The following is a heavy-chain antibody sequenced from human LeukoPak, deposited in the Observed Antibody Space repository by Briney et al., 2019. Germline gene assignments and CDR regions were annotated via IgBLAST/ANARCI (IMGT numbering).Heavy chain of an antibody. D-gene: IGHD3-22*01. CDR3: ARGPYYYDSSGYYFDY. CDR1: GGTFSSYA. Sequence: ASVKVSCKASGGTFSSYAISWVRQAAGQGLEWMGRIIPILGIANYAQKFQGRVTITADKSTSTAYMELSSLRSEDTAVYYCARGPYYYDSSGYYFDYWGQGTLVTVSS. J-gene: IGHJ4*02. V-gene: IGHV1-69*04. CDR2: IIPILGIA.